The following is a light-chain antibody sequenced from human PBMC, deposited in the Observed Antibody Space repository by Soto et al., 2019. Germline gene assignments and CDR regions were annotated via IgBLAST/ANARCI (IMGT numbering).Light chain of an antibody. J-gene: IGKJ4*01. CDR2: AAS. CDR3: QQLRMYPST. V-gene: IGKV1-9*01. Sequence: IQLTQSPSSLSASVGDRVTITCRASQDIAIYLAWYQQKPGEAPKLLIYAASTLYGGVPSRFSGSGSGTDFALTITSLQAEDFATYYCQQLRMYPSTFGCRTKVDIK. CDR1: QDIAIY.